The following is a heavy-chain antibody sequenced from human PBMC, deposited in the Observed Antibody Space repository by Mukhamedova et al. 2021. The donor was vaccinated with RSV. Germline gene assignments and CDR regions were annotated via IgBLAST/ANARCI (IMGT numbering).Heavy chain of an antibody. CDR2: IKEDGSEK. J-gene: IGHJ6*04. CDR3: SRNPTTYEGMLGLDV. Sequence: SWVRQAPVKGLEWVANIKEDGSEKYYVGSVEGRFTVSRDNARNSLYLQMNSLRAEDTAVYYCSRNPTTYEGMLGLDVWGKGTTVTV. D-gene: IGHD3-22*01. V-gene: IGHV3-7*04.